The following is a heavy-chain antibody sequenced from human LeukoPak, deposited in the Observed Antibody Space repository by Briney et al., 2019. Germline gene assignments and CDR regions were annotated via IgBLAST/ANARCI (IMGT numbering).Heavy chain of an antibody. D-gene: IGHD3-10*01. Sequence: SETLSLTCTVSGGSISSGDYYWSWIRQPPGKGLEWIGYIYESGDTHYNPSLKSRVIISVDTSKNQFSLKLSSVTAADTAVYYCARRFLWLGESSGTFDYWGQGTLVTVSS. V-gene: IGHV4-30-4*01. CDR2: IYESGDT. CDR3: ARRFLWLGESSGTFDY. CDR1: GGSISSGDYY. J-gene: IGHJ4*02.